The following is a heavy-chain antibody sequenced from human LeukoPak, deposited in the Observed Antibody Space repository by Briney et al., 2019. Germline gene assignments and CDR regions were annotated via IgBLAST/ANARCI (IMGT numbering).Heavy chain of an antibody. CDR3: ARLTSSWFDS. CDR2: ISPNSGGT. CDR1: GYTFTGYY. D-gene: IGHD2-2*01. Sequence: ASVKVSCTASGYTFTGYYMHWVRQAPGQGLEWMGWISPNSGGTNYAQKFQGRVTMTRDTSISTAYMELSRLRSDDTAVYYCARLTSSWFDSWGQGTLVTVSS. J-gene: IGHJ5*01. V-gene: IGHV1-2*02.